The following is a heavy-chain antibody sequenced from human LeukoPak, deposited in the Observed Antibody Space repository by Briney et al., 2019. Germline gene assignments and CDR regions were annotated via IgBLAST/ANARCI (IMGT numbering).Heavy chain of an antibody. Sequence: ASVKVSCKASGYSFTGYYMHWVRQAPGQGLEWMGWINPNSGGTNYAQKFQGRVTMTRDTSISTAYMELSRLRSDDTAVYYCARDLKRWLQFRDWFDPWGQGTLVTVSS. CDR3: ARDLKRWLQFRDWFDP. CDR2: INPNSGGT. D-gene: IGHD5-24*01. CDR1: GYSFTGYY. V-gene: IGHV1-2*02. J-gene: IGHJ5*02.